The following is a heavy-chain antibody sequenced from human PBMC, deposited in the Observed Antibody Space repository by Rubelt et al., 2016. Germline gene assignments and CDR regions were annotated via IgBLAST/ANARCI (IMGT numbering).Heavy chain of an antibody. CDR3: AGVMITCGGVIEVGWFDP. CDR2: ISAYNGNT. D-gene: IGHD3-16*02. V-gene: IGHV1-18*01. Sequence: QVQLVQSGAEVKKPGASVKVSCKASGYTFTSYGISWVRQAPGQGLEWMGWISAYNGNTNYAQKIQGGTNMTTDTSTSTADMERRSLRSDDTAVAYCAGVMITCGGVIEVGWFDPWGQGTLVTVSS. CDR1: GYTFTSYG. J-gene: IGHJ5*02.